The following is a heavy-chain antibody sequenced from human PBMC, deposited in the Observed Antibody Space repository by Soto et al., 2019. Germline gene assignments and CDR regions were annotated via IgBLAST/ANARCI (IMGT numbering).Heavy chain of an antibody. Sequence: QVQLVESGGGVVQPGRSLRLSCAASGFTFSSYAMHWVRQAPGKGLEWVAVISYDGSNKYYADSVKGRFTISRDNSKNTLYLQMNSLRAEDTAVYHCARASGYGDYYYFDYWGQGTLVTVSS. D-gene: IGHD4-17*01. CDR1: GFTFSSYA. V-gene: IGHV3-30-3*01. J-gene: IGHJ4*02. CDR2: ISYDGSNK. CDR3: ARASGYGDYYYFDY.